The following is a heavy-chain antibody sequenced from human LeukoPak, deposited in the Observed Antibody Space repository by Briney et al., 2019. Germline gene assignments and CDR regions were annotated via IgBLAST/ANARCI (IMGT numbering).Heavy chain of an antibody. CDR1: GGSISSNY. D-gene: IGHD6-19*01. Sequence: PSETLSLTCTVSGGSISSNYWCWIWQPPATGLGLVGNIYYSGSTNYNPSLKSRVTISVDTSKNQFSLKLSSVTAADTAVYYCARDSAPSYSSRGDNWFDPWGQGTLVTVSS. CDR2: IYYSGST. V-gene: IGHV4-59*01. CDR3: ARDSAPSYSSRGDNWFDP. J-gene: IGHJ5*02.